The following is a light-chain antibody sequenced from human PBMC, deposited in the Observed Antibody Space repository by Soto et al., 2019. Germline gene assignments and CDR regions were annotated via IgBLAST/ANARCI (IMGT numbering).Light chain of an antibody. J-gene: IGLJ1*01. CDR1: SSDVGGYNF. Sequence: QSALTQPPSVSGSPGQSVTVSCTGTSSDVGGYNFVSWYQHHPGKAPKLMIYEVNKRPSGVPDRFSGSKSGNTASLTVSGLQAEDEADYFCSSYAGSNNYVFGTGTKLTVL. CDR3: SSYAGSNNYV. V-gene: IGLV2-8*01. CDR2: EVN.